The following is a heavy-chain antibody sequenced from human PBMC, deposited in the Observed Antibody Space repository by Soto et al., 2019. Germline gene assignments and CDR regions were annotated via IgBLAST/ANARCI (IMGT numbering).Heavy chain of an antibody. J-gene: IGHJ6*02. CDR2: ISANNGNT. Sequence: GASVKVSCKASGYTFTSYGISWVRQAPGQGLEWMGWISANNGNTNYAQNLQGRVTMTTDTSTSTAYMELRSLRSDDTAVYYCSLGFCTSTDCYPHYQGMDVWGQGTTVTVSS. V-gene: IGHV1-18*01. CDR1: GYTFTSYG. CDR3: SLGFCTSTDCYPHYQGMDV. D-gene: IGHD2-2*01.